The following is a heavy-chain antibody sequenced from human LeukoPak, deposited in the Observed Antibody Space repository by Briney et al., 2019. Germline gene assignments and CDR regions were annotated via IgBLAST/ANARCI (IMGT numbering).Heavy chain of an antibody. CDR3: ARDGWFAESRYIDL. Sequence: PSETLSLTCTVSSGSISTSNYYWGWVRQPPGKALEWIGNIFYTGSTYYSPSLKSRVTISLDTSRNQFSLRLNSVTAADTAVYYCARDGWFAESRYIDLWGRGTLVTVSS. CDR2: IFYTGST. J-gene: IGHJ2*01. V-gene: IGHV4-39*07. D-gene: IGHD3-10*01. CDR1: SGSISTSNYY.